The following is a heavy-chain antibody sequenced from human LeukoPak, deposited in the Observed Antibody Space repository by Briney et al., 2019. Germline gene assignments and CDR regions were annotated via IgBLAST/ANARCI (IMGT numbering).Heavy chain of an antibody. CDR1: GFTFDDYA. D-gene: IGHD6-19*01. V-gene: IGHV3-9*01. J-gene: IGHJ4*02. CDR3: AKQSAVAGSFFDY. CDR2: ISWNSGSI. Sequence: GGSLRLSCAASGFTFDDYAMHWVRQAPGKGLEWVSSISWNSGSIGYADSVKGRFTISRDNAKNSLYLQMSSLRAEDTAVYYCAKQSAVAGSFFDYWGQGTLVTVSS.